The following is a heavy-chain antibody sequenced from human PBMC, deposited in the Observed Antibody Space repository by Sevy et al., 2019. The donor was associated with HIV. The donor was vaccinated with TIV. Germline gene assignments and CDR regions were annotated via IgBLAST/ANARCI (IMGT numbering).Heavy chain of an antibody. J-gene: IGHJ4*02. D-gene: IGHD3-22*01. Sequence: GGSLRLSCAVSGFTFNNAWMNWVRHAPGTGLQWVGLIKSKIDGETKDYAAPVKGRFTISRDDSKNTLYLQMNSLKIEDTAVYYCATAPGYYDSAPFDYWGAGTLVTVSS. CDR2: IKSKIDGETK. CDR3: ATAPGYYDSAPFDY. V-gene: IGHV3-15*01. CDR1: GFTFNNAW.